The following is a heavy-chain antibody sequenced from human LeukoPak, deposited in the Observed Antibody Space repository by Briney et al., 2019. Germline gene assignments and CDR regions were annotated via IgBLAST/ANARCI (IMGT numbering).Heavy chain of an antibody. Sequence: SETLSLTCTVSGGSISSYYWSWLRQPAGKGLEWIGRIYTTGSTNYNPSLKSRVTMSVDTSKKQFSLKLGSVTAADTAVYYCARAGRWELMNFFDYWGQGTLVTVSS. D-gene: IGHD1-26*01. CDR3: ARAGRWELMNFFDY. CDR1: GGSISSYY. V-gene: IGHV4-4*07. CDR2: IYTTGST. J-gene: IGHJ4*02.